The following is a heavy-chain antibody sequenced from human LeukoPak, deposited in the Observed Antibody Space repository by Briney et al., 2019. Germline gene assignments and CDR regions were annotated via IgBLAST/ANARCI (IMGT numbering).Heavy chain of an antibody. CDR1: EGTFSSYT. J-gene: IGHJ4*02. CDR3: ASSGSGPNDY. D-gene: IGHD1-26*01. CDR2: IIPILCIA. Sequence: SVKVSCKASEGTFSSYTLCWVRKAHGHGHEWLVMIIPILCIANYAQKFHGRVTITADKSTSTAYMELSSLRSEDTAVYYCASSGSGPNDYWGQGTLVTVSS. V-gene: IGHV1-69*02.